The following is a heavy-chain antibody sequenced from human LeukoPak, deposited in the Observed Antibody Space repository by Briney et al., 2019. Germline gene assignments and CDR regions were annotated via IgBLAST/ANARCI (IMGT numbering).Heavy chain of an antibody. V-gene: IGHV4-38-2*02. D-gene: IGHD1-26*01. Sequence: ASETLSLTCTVSGYSISSGYYWGWIRQPPGKGLEWIGSIYHSGSTYYNPSLKSRVTISVDTSKNQFSLKLSSVTAADTAVYYCARVRGSSYFDYWGQGTLVTVSS. J-gene: IGHJ4*02. CDR2: IYHSGST. CDR1: GYSISSGYY. CDR3: ARVRGSSYFDY.